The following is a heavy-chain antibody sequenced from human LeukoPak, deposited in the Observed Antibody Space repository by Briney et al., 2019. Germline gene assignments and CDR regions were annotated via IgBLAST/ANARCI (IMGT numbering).Heavy chain of an antibody. J-gene: IGHJ4*02. CDR3: ARGADRAKIAY. V-gene: IGHV4-34*01. CDR2: MHPSGST. Sequence: KPSETLSLTCAVYGGSFSGYYWSWIRQPPGKGLEWIGEMHPSGSTNYNPSLKNRVTISLDTSKNQFSLNLSSVTAADTAVYYCARGADRAKIAYWGQRTLVLVSS. CDR1: GGSFSGYY.